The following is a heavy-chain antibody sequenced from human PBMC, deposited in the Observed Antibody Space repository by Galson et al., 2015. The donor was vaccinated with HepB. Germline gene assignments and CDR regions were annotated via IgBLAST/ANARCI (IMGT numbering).Heavy chain of an antibody. J-gene: IGHJ4*02. Sequence: SLRLSCAASGFTFRDYGMHWVRQVPGKGLEWVAFIQNDGGDRNYADSVRGRFIISRDNSKNTLFLQMDSLRVEDTSIYYCATTFAYEPHYWGQGALVTVSS. CDR3: ATTFAYEPHY. D-gene: IGHD1-14*01. CDR2: IQNDGGDR. V-gene: IGHV3-30*02. CDR1: GFTFRDYG.